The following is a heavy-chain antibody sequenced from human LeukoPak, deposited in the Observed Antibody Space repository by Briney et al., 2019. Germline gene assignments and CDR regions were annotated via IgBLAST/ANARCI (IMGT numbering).Heavy chain of an antibody. D-gene: IGHD6-6*01. CDR2: IYPGDSDT. CDR1: GYSFTSYW. J-gene: IGHJ4*02. CDR3: ARVYTTSSCDY. V-gene: IGHV5-51*01. Sequence: GESLKISCKGSGYSFTSYWIGLVRQMPGKGLEWMGMIYPGDSDTRYSPSFQGQVTISADKSISTAYLQWSSLKASDTAMYYCARVYTTSSCDYWGQGTLVTVSS.